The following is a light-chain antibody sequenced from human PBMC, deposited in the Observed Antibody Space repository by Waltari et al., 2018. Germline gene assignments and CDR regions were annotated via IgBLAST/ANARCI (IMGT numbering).Light chain of an antibody. CDR3: HQYNKWPFT. CDR2: GAS. J-gene: IGKJ3*01. CDR1: QSVNSN. V-gene: IGKV3-15*01. Sequence: EIALTQSPITLSVSPGERATLSCRASQSVNSNLAWYQQKPGQAPRLPIYGASTRATDIPARISGSGSGTEFTLTISSLQSEDFAVYYCHQYNKWPFTFGPGTKVDIK.